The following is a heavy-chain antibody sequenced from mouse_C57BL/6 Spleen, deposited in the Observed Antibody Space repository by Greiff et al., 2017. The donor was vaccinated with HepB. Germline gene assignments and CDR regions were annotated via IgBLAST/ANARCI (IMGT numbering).Heavy chain of an antibody. D-gene: IGHD2-5*01. V-gene: IGHV5-4*01. CDR1: GFTFSSYA. CDR3: ARAGSNSPIFDY. Sequence: EVQVVESGGGLVKPGGSLKLSCAASGFTFSSYAMSWVRQTPEKRLEWVATISDGGSYTYYPDNVKGRFTISRDNAKNNLYMQMNHLKFEEPAMYYCARAGSNSPIFDYWGQGTTLTVSS. J-gene: IGHJ2*01. CDR2: ISDGGSYT.